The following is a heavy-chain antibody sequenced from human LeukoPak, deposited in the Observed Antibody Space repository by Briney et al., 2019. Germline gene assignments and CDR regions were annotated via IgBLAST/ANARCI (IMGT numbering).Heavy chain of an antibody. V-gene: IGHV3-66*01. CDR3: AKSLTVTTRIHSIDP. CDR2: IYTGGST. Sequence: GGSLRLSCAASGFTVSSNYMSWVRQAPGKGLEWVSVIYTGGSTYCADSVKGRFTISRDNSKNTLYLQMNSLRAEDTAVYYCAKSLTVTTRIHSIDPRGQGTLVTVSS. J-gene: IGHJ4*02. CDR1: GFTVSSNY. D-gene: IGHD4-17*01.